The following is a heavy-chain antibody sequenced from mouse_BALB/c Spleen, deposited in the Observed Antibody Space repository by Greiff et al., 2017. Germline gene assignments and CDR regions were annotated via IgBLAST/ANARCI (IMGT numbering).Heavy chain of an antibody. CDR1: GFTFSSYT. Sequence: EVMLVESGGGLVKPGGSLKLSCAASGFTFSSYTMSWVRQTPEKRLEWVATISSGGSYTYYPDSVKGRFTISRDNAKNTLYLQMSSLKSEDTAMYYCTRDPGGYYPYWYFDVWGAGTTVTVSS. J-gene: IGHJ1*01. V-gene: IGHV5-6-4*01. CDR3: TRDPGGYYPYWYFDV. D-gene: IGHD2-3*01. CDR2: ISSGGSYT.